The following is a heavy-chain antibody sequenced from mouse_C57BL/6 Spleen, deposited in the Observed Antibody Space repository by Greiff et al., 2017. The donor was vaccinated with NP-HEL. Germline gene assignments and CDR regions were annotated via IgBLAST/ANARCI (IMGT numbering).Heavy chain of an antibody. D-gene: IGHD2-3*01. V-gene: IGHV1-26*01. CDR3: AKPYDGYYYWYFDV. Sequence: VQLQQSGPELVKPGASVKISCKASGYTFTDYYMNWVKQSHGKSLEWIGDINPNNGGTSYNQKFKGKATLTVDKSSSTAYMELRSLTSEDSAVYYCAKPYDGYYYWYFDVWGTGTTVTVSS. CDR2: INPNNGGT. CDR1: GYTFTDYY. J-gene: IGHJ1*03.